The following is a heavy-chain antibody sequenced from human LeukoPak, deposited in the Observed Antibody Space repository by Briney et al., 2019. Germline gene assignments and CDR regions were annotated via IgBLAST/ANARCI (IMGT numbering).Heavy chain of an antibody. CDR1: GGSSSGYS. Sequence: PSGTLSLTCAVPGGSSSGYSWSWLRQPPGKGLEWIGHIYYSGSSNYSPSLKIRVTISIDTSKNQFSLKLTSVTAADTAGYYCARDGYSGSDALWGQGTLVTVSS. CDR3: ARDGYSGSDAL. D-gene: IGHD5-12*01. J-gene: IGHJ1*01. V-gene: IGHV4-59*01. CDR2: IYYSGSS.